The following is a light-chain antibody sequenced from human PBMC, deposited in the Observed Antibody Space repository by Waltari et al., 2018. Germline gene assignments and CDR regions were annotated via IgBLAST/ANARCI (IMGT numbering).Light chain of an antibody. CDR3: SSYRSTISVV. Sequence: QSALTQPASVSGSPGQSITISCTGTRSDLGAYNYVSWYQQHPGKAPKLIIFDVTNRPSGVSDRFSGSKSGNTASLTISALQAEDEGDYYCSSYRSTISVVFGGGTKVTVL. CDR2: DVT. J-gene: IGLJ2*01. V-gene: IGLV2-14*03. CDR1: RSDLGAYNY.